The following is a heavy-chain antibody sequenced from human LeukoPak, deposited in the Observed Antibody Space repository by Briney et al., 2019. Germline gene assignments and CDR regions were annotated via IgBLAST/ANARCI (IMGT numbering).Heavy chain of an antibody. Sequence: ASVKVSCKASGYTFTSYDINWVRQATGQGLEWMGWMNPNSGNTGYAQKFQGRVTMTRNTSISTAYMELSSLRSEDTAVYCCARSHTYYDFWSGYLAGSYYYYYMDVWGKGTTVTVSS. D-gene: IGHD3-3*01. CDR2: MNPNSGNT. V-gene: IGHV1-8*01. CDR3: ARSHTYYDFWSGYLAGSYYYYYMDV. J-gene: IGHJ6*03. CDR1: GYTFTSYD.